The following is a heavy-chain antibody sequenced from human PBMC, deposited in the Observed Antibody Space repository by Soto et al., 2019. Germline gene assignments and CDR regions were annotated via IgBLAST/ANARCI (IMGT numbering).Heavy chain of an antibody. J-gene: IGHJ4*01. CDR3: ARDLIAAAGIHYFDY. Sequence: PEGCLRRSRGPAGITLSSLAMHWIRQAPGKGLEWVAIISYDGSNKYYADSVKGRFTISRDNSKNTLYLQMNTLRAEDTAVYYFARDLIAAAGIHYFDY. CDR1: GITLSSLA. V-gene: IGHV3-30-3*01. CDR2: ISYDGSNK. D-gene: IGHD6-13*01.